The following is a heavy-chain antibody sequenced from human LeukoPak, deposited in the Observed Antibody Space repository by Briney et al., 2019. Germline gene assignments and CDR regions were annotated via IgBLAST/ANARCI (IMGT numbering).Heavy chain of an antibody. CDR2: IYYSGST. V-gene: IGHV4-39*01. J-gene: IGHJ4*02. CDR3: ARHAQLLWFGELLLYYFDY. D-gene: IGHD3-10*01. Sequence: PSETLSLTCTVSGGSISGSSYYWGWIRQPPGKGLEWIGSIYYSGSTYYNPSLKSRVTISVDTSKNQFSLKLSSVTAADTAVYYCARHAQLLWFGELLLYYFDYWGQGTLVTVSS. CDR1: GGSISGSSYY.